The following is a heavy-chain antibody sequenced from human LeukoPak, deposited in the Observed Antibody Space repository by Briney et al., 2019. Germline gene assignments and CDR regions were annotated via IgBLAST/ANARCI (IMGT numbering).Heavy chain of an antibody. D-gene: IGHD4-17*01. CDR3: ARLKYGDYPYYFDY. V-gene: IGHV3-7*03. J-gene: IGHJ4*02. CDR2: IKQDGSEK. Sequence: PGGSLRLSCAASGFTFSSYWMSWVRQAPGKGLEWVANIKQDGSEKYYVDSVKGRFTISRDNAKNSLYLQMNSLRAEDTAVYYYARLKYGDYPYYFDYWGQGTLVTVSS. CDR1: GFTFSSYW.